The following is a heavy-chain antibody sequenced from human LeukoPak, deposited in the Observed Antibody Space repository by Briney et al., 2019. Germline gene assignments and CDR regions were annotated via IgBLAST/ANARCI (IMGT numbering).Heavy chain of an antibody. J-gene: IGHJ5*02. CDR2: INTKTRNP. Sequence: VASVKVSCKASGYTFTKYAMNWVRQAPGHGLEWMVWINTKTRNPTYAQGFTGRFVFSLDTSVSTAYLRISSLKAEDTAVYYCARISGDFGDLGDPWGQGTLVTVSS. CDR3: ARISGDFGDLGDP. CDR1: GYTFTKYA. D-gene: IGHD3-10*01. V-gene: IGHV7-4-1*02.